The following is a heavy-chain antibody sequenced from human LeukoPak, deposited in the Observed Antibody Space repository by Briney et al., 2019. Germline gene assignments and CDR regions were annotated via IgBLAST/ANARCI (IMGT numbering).Heavy chain of an antibody. CDR3: ARDGKGEYSGARFDP. CDR2: IYYSGST. J-gene: IGHJ5*02. CDR1: DGSISSSSYY. Sequence: PSETLSLTCTVSDGSISSSSYYWGWIRQPPGKGLEWIGSIYYSGSTYYNPSLKSRVTISVDTSKNQFSLKLSSVTAADTAVYYCARDGKGEYSGARFDPWGQGTLVTVSS. D-gene: IGHD3-16*01. V-gene: IGHV4-39*07.